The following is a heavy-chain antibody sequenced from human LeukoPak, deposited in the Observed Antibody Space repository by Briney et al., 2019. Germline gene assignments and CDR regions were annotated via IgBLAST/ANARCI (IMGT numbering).Heavy chain of an antibody. J-gene: IGHJ4*02. CDR1: GDSVSSNSAA. V-gene: IGHV6-1*01. CDR3: ARARYSGSYYGENYFDY. CDR2: TYYRSKWYN. Sequence: SQTLSLTCAISGDSVSSNSAAWNWIRQSPSRGLEWLGRTYYRSKWYNDYAVSVKSRMTINPDTSKNQFSLQLNSVTPEDTAVYYCARARYSGSYYGENYFDYWGQGTLVTVSS. D-gene: IGHD1-26*01.